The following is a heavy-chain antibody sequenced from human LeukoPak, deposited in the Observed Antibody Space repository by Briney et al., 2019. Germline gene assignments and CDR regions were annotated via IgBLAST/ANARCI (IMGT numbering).Heavy chain of an antibody. J-gene: IGHJ4*02. CDR2: ISYDGSNE. Sequence: GGSLRLSCAASGFTFSSYWMSWARQAPGKGLEWVAFISYDGSNENIADSVKGRFIISRDNSKNTLYLQMNSLRAEDTAVYYCAKGPAPRLGEFSYHALVDYWGQGTLVTVSS. D-gene: IGHD3-16*02. V-gene: IGHV3-30*18. CDR3: AKGPAPRLGEFSYHALVDY. CDR1: GFTFSSYW.